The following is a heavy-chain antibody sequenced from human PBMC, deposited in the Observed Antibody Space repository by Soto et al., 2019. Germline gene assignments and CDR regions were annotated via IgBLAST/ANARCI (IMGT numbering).Heavy chain of an antibody. J-gene: IGHJ1*01. V-gene: IGHV3-30*14. CDR3: ATCSPYYYDSSGFHY. CDR2: ISYDETNK. Sequence: GGSLRLSCAASGFTFSSYTMHWVRQAPGKGLEWVAVISYDETNKYYADSVQGRFTISRDNSKNMVYLQMNSLTVEDTAVHYCATCSPYYYDSSGFHYWGQGTLVTVSS. D-gene: IGHD3-22*01. CDR1: GFTFSSYT.